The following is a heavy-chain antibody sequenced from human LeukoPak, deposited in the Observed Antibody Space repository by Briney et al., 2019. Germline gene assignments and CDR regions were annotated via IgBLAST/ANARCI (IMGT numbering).Heavy chain of an antibody. V-gene: IGHV4-59*01. Sequence: PPETPSLTCTVSGASISTYYWNWIRQPPGKGLEWIGYIYYSGSTNYNPSLKSRVTISVDTSKNQFSLKLSSVTAADTAVYYCARGGYDSSAYRPLDYWGQGTLVTDCS. CDR2: IYYSGST. J-gene: IGHJ4*02. D-gene: IGHD3-22*01. CDR3: ARGGYDSSAYRPLDY. CDR1: GASISTYY.